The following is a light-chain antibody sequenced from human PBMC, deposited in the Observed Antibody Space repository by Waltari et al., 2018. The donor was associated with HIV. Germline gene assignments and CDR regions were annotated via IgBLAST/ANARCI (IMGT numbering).Light chain of an antibody. V-gene: IGLV2-23*02. J-gene: IGLJ3*02. CDR3: CSYAGSSTWV. Sequence: QSALTQPASVSGAPGQSITISCTGTSSDVGSYTIVSWYQQHPGKAPKLMIYEVSKRPSGVSNRFSGSKSGNTASLTISGLQAEDEADYYCCSYAGSSTWVFGGGTKLTVL. CDR2: EVS. CDR1: SSDVGSYTI.